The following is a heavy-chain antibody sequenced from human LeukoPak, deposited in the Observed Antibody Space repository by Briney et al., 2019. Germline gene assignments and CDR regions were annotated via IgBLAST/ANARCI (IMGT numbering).Heavy chain of an antibody. V-gene: IGHV4-34*01. CDR3: ARASPGFRVYYYYGMDV. CDR1: GGSLSGYY. D-gene: IGHD3-10*01. J-gene: IGHJ6*02. Sequence: SETLSLTCAVYGGSLSGYYWSWIRQPPGKGLEWIGEINHSGSTNYNPSLKSRVTISVDTSKNQFSLRLSSVTAADTAVYYCARASPGFRVYYYYGMDVWGQGTTVTVSS. CDR2: INHSGST.